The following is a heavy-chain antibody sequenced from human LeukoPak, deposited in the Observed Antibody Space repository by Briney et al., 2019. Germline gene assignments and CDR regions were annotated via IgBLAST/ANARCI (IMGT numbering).Heavy chain of an antibody. J-gene: IGHJ6*02. CDR1: GGSISSGGYY. Sequence: SETLSLTCTVSGGSISSGGYYWSWIRQHPGKGLEWIGYIYYSGSTYYNPSLKSRVTISVDTSKNQFSLKLSSVTAADTAVFYCAGGARDSSSWCADYYYYYGMDVWGQGTTVTVSS. D-gene: IGHD6-13*01. CDR2: IYYSGST. V-gene: IGHV4-31*03. CDR3: AGGARDSSSWCADYYYYYGMDV.